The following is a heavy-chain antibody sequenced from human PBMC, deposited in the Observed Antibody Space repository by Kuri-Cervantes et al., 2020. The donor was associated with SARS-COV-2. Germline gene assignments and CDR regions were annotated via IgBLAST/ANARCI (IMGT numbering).Heavy chain of an antibody. CDR1: GFTFDDYA. J-gene: IGHJ5*02. CDR3: ARHSPAEYSSGWIPWFDP. D-gene: IGHD6-19*01. CDR2: ISGSGGST. Sequence: GGSLRLSCAASGFTFDDYAMHWVRQAPGKGLEWVSGISGSGGSTYYADSVKGRFTISRDNSKNTLYLQMNSLKASDTAMYYCARHSPAEYSSGWIPWFDPWGQGTLVTVSS. V-gene: IGHV3-23*01.